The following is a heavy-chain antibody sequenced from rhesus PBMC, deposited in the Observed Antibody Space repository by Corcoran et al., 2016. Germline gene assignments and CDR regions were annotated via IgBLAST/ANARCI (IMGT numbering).Heavy chain of an antibody. J-gene: IGHJ4*01. CDR2: ISGSGWST. CDR3: ARERGGTTPLFDY. D-gene: IGHD2-39*01. V-gene: IGHV4-173*01. Sequence: QVQLQESGPGLVQPSETLSLTCAVSGGSISSNYWSWIRQPPGKGLEWIGRISGSGWSTDYNPSLKSRVTISTDTSKNQVSLKLSSVTAADTAVYYCARERGGTTPLFDYWGQGVLVTVSS. CDR1: GGSISSNY.